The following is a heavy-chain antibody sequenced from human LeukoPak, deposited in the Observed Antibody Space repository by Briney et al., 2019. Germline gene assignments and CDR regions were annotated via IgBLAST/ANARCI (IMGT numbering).Heavy chain of an antibody. J-gene: IGHJ4*02. Sequence: GALRLSCVVSDFTFAVSWVRPAPGKGLEWISTINGRGDDSFHADSVKGRFTISRDTTKNTLYLRMSSLRAADTAMYFCVRMRGPERRHCFDYWSQGALLIVSS. CDR1: DFTFA. CDR3: VRMRGPERRHCFDY. CDR2: INGRGDDS. V-gene: IGHV3-23*01. D-gene: IGHD2-2*01.